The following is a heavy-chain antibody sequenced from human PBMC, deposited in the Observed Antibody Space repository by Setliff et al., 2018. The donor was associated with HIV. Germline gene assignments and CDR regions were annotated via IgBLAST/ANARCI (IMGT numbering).Heavy chain of an antibody. J-gene: IGHJ2*01. D-gene: IGHD4-17*01. CDR2: IYYSGNT. V-gene: IGHV4-59*01. CDR3: VQSGDYESDWYFDV. Sequence: SETLSLTCTVSGDSISANYWNWIRQAPGKGLEWIGYIYYSGNTKYNPSLKSRVTILKDTSKNQFSLKLTSVTAADTAVYYCVQSGDYESDWYFDVWGRGTLVTVSS. CDR1: GDSISANY.